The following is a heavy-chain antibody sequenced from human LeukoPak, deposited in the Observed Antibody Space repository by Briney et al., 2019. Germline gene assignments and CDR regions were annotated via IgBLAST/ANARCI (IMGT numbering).Heavy chain of an antibody. CDR2: ISSSSSYI. V-gene: IGHV3-21*04. CDR3: AKGDRVGATIVNFDY. J-gene: IGHJ4*02. Sequence: PGGSLRLSCAASGFTFSSYSMNWVRQAPGKGLEWVSSISSSSSYIYYADSVKGRFTISRDNAKNSLYLQMNSLRAEDTAVYYCAKGDRVGATIVNFDYWGQGTLVTVSS. CDR1: GFTFSSYS. D-gene: IGHD1-26*01.